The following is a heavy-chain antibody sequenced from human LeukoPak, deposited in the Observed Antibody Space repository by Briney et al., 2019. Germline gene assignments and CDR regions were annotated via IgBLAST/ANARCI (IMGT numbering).Heavy chain of an antibody. V-gene: IGHV4-59*01. J-gene: IGHJ4*02. CDR1: GGPISSYY. D-gene: IGHD1-1*01. Sequence: KPSETLSLTRSVSGGPISSYYWSWLRQPPGKGLEWIGYIHYSESANYNPSLESRVAISLDTSKNQFSLRLSSVTAADTAVYYCAIGPGRGYNFESWGQGTLVTVSS. CDR2: IHYSESA. CDR3: AIGPGRGYNFES.